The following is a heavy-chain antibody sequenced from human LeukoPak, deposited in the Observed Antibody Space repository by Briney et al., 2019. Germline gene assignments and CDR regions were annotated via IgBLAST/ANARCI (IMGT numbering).Heavy chain of an antibody. V-gene: IGHV3-33*01. CDR3: ARDRGSYYVDY. CDR1: GFTFRNHG. Sequence: GGSPRLSCATSGFTFRNHGMHWVRQAPGKGLEWVAVIWYDGSDKYYADSVKGRFTISRDNSKNTLYLQMNSLRADDTAVYYCARDRGSYYVDYWGQGTLVTVSS. D-gene: IGHD1-26*01. J-gene: IGHJ4*02. CDR2: IWYDGSDK.